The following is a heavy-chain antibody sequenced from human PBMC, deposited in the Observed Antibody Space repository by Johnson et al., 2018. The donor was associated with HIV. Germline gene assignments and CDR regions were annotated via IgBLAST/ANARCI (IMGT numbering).Heavy chain of an antibody. CDR2: IGTAGDT. V-gene: IGHV3-13*01. J-gene: IGHJ3*02. D-gene: IGHD2-15*01. Sequence: VQLVESGGGLVQPGGSLRLSCAASGFTFSSYDMHWVRQATGKGLEWVSAIGTAGDTYYPGSVKGRFTISRENAKNSLYLQMNSLRAGDTAVDYCASDLYCSGGSCQGGAFDMWGQGTMVTVSS. CDR1: GFTFSSYD. CDR3: ASDLYCSGGSCQGGAFDM.